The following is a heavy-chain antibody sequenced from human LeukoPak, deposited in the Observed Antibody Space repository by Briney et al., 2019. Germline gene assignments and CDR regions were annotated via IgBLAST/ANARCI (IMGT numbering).Heavy chain of an antibody. J-gene: IGHJ5*02. D-gene: IGHD6-13*01. CDR1: GGSYSGYY. Sequence: SETLSLTGAVYGGSYSGYYWSWIRQPPGKGLEWIGEINHSGSTNYNPSLKSRVTISVDTSKNQFSLKLSSVTAADTAVYYCARGKAAAGTSWFDPWGQGTLVTVSS. CDR3: ARGKAAAGTSWFDP. V-gene: IGHV4-34*01. CDR2: INHSGST.